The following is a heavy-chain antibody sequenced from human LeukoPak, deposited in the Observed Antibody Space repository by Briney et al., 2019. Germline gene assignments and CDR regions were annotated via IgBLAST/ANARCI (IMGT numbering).Heavy chain of an antibody. V-gene: IGHV4-59*01. Sequence: SETLSLTCTVSGESISGFYWTWIRQPPGKGLEWIGYIYYSGSTNYNPSLKSRVTISVDTSKNQFSLKLSSVTAADTAVYYCARPRPMVRGALAYWGQGTLVTVSS. J-gene: IGHJ4*02. D-gene: IGHD3-10*01. CDR2: IYYSGST. CDR1: GESISGFY. CDR3: ARPRPMVRGALAY.